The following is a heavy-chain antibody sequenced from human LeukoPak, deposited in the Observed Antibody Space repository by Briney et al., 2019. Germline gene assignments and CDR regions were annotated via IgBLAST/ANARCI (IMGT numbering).Heavy chain of an antibody. J-gene: IGHJ4*02. CDR2: IYYRGST. D-gene: IGHD4-17*01. Sequence: SETLSLTCTVSGGSIRSYYWSWIRQPPGKGLEWIGYIYYRGSTNYNPSLKSRVSISVDTSKNQFSLKLSSVTAADTAVYYCARTGSTVTMLYPFDHWGQGTLVTLST. CDR3: ARTGSTVTMLYPFDH. CDR1: GGSIRSYY. V-gene: IGHV4-59*12.